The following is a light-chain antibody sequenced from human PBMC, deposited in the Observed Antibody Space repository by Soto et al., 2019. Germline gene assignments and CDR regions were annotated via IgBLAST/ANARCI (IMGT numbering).Light chain of an antibody. CDR3: SSSTTRSTLV. Sequence: QSVLTQPASVSGSPGQSITISCTGTSSDVGAYDFVSWYQHYPGKAPKLVTFDVTHRPPGISDRFSGSKSANTASLTISGLQAEDEAFYYCSSSTTRSTLVFGGGTKLTVL. CDR2: DVT. J-gene: IGLJ2*01. CDR1: SSDVGAYDF. V-gene: IGLV2-14*01.